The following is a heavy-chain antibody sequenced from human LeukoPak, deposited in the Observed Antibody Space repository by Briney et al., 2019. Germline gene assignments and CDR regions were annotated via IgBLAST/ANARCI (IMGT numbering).Heavy chain of an antibody. Sequence: ASVKVSCKASGYPFSAHFLNWVRQAPGQGLEWMGNIDTTTGNPRYAQDFTGRFVFSLDTPVSTAYLQITSLKADDTAAYYCVRGTPTPGMDYWGQGTQVTVSS. J-gene: IGHJ4*02. CDR2: IDTTTGNP. V-gene: IGHV7-4-1*02. D-gene: IGHD3-10*01. CDR1: GYPFSAHF. CDR3: VRGTPTPGMDY.